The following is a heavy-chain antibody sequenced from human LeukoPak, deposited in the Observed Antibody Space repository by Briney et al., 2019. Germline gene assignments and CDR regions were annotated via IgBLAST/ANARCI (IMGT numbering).Heavy chain of an antibody. Sequence: SETLSLTCTVSGGSISSYYWSWIRQPAGKGLERIGRIYTSGSTNYNPSPKSRVTMSVDTSKNQFSLKLSSVTAADTAVYYCARDKPRPPHYGMAVWGQGTTVTVSS. CDR1: GGSISSYY. J-gene: IGHJ6*02. CDR3: ARDKPRPPHYGMAV. CDR2: IYTSGST. V-gene: IGHV4-4*07.